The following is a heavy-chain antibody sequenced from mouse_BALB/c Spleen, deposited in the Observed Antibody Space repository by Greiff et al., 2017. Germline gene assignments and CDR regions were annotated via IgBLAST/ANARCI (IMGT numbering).Heavy chain of an antibody. J-gene: IGHJ2*01. V-gene: IGHV1-69*02. Sequence: QVQLQQPGAELVKPGAPVKLSCKASGYTFTSYWMNWVKQRPGRGLEWIGRIDPSDSETHYNQKFKDKATLTVDKSSSTAYIQLSSLTSEDSAVYYCARRNGYYGVYFDYWGQGTTLTVSS. CDR1: GYTFTSYW. D-gene: IGHD2-3*01. CDR3: ARRNGYYGVYFDY. CDR2: IDPSDSET.